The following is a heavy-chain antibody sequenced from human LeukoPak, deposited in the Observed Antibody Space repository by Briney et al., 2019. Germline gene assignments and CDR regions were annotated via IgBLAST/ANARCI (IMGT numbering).Heavy chain of an antibody. Sequence: GGSLRLSCAASGFTFSSYNMNWVRQAPGKGLEWVASISTSSSYIYYADSVKGRFTISRDNAKNSLYLQMNSLRAEDTAVYYCARARWRDTMIVVPHDPWGQGTLVTVSS. CDR2: ISTSSSYI. CDR3: ARARWRDTMIVVPHDP. D-gene: IGHD3-22*01. V-gene: IGHV3-21*01. J-gene: IGHJ5*02. CDR1: GFTFSSYN.